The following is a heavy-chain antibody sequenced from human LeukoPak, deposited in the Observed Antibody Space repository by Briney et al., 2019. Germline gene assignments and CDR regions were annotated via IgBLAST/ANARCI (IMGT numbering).Heavy chain of an antibody. CDR2: IIPIFGTA. J-gene: IGHJ6*03. D-gene: IGHD1-1*01. V-gene: IGHV1-69*05. CDR3: ARLWSETYYYMDV. CDR1: GGTFSSYA. Sequence: GASVKVSCKASGGTFSSYAISWVRQAPGQGLEWMRGIIPIFGTANYAQKFQGRVTITTDESTSTAYMELSSLRSEDTAVYYCARLWSETYYYMDVWGKGTTVTVSS.